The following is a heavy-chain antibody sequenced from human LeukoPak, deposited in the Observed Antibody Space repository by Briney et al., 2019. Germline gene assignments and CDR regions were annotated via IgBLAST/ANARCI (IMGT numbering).Heavy chain of an antibody. CDR2: MNPNSGNT. J-gene: IGHJ6*02. CDR1: GYTFTSYD. Sequence: GAPVKVSRRASGYTFTSYDINWVRQATGQGLEWMGWMNPNSGNTGYAQKFQGRVTMTRNTSISTAYMELSSLRSEDTAVYYCARTPFDIVVVPAATENYYYYYGMDVWGQGTTVTVSS. V-gene: IGHV1-8*01. CDR3: ARTPFDIVVVPAATENYYYYYGMDV. D-gene: IGHD2-2*01.